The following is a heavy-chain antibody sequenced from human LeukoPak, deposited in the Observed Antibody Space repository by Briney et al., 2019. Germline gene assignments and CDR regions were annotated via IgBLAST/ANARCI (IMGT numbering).Heavy chain of an antibody. Sequence: ASVKVSCKASGYTLINYGISWVRQAPGQGLEWMGWISAYNGNTNYAQKLQGRVTITTDTSTSTAYMELRSLRADDSAVYYCARVGGDSDAFDIWGQGTMVTVSS. CDR2: ISAYNGNT. V-gene: IGHV1-18*01. CDR3: ARVGGDSDAFDI. J-gene: IGHJ3*02. CDR1: GYTLINYG. D-gene: IGHD3-16*01.